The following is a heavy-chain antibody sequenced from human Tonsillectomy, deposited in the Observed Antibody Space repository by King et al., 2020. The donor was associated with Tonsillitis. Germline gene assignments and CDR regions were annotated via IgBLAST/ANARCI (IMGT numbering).Heavy chain of an antibody. V-gene: IGHV3-21*01. CDR3: ARSSSSNYYYYYGMDV. CDR2: ISSSSSYI. D-gene: IGHD6-6*01. Sequence: QLVQSGGGLVKPGGSLRLSCAASGFTFSSYNINWVRQAPGKGLEWVSFISSSSSYISYADSVKGRFTISRDNAKKSLYLQMNSLRAEDTAVYYCARSSSSNYYYYYGMDVWGQGTTVTVSS. J-gene: IGHJ6*02. CDR1: GFTFSSYN.